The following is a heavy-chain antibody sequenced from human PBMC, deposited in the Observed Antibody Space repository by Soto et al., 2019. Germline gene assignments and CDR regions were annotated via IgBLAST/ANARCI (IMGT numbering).Heavy chain of an antibody. Sequence: EVQLVQSGAEVKKPGESLKISCKGSGYSFTSYWIGWVRQMPGKGLEWMGIIYPGDSDTRYSPSFQGQVTISADKSISTAYLQWSSLKASDTAMYYCASSENCSGGSCFIGGAFDIWGQGTMVTVSS. D-gene: IGHD2-15*01. CDR2: IYPGDSDT. CDR3: ASSENCSGGSCFIGGAFDI. J-gene: IGHJ3*02. V-gene: IGHV5-51*03. CDR1: GYSFTSYW.